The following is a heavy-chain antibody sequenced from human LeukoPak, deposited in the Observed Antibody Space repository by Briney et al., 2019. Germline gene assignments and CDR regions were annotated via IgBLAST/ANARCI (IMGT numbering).Heavy chain of an antibody. V-gene: IGHV4-59*01. J-gene: IGHJ5*02. CDR1: GGSISRYY. Sequence: SETLSLTCSASGGSISRYYWSGIRQSPGKGLEWIGYFYYSGWTNYHRSLESPVTRSVDTSKEQFSLKLSPLNASGPDVLFRARNAPVDYDFWNGFRANWFDPWGQGTLVTVSS. D-gene: IGHD3-3*01. CDR2: FYYSGWT. CDR3: ARNAPVDYDFWNGFRANWFDP.